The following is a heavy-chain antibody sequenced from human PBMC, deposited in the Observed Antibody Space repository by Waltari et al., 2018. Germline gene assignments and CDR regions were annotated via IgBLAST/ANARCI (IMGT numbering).Heavy chain of an antibody. CDR1: GGSISSYY. CDR2: IYYSGST. J-gene: IGHJ4*02. D-gene: IGHD1-26*01. V-gene: IGHV4-59*01. Sequence: QVQLQESGPGLVKPSETLSLTCTVSGGSISSYYWSWIRQPPGKGLEWIGYIYYSGSTNYNPSLKSRVTISVDTSKNQFSLKLSSVTAADTAVYYCARRGGTLDYWGQGTLVTVSS. CDR3: ARRGGTLDY.